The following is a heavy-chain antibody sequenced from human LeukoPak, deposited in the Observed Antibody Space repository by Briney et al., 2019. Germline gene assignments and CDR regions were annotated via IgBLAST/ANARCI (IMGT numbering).Heavy chain of an antibody. J-gene: IGHJ6*02. CDR2: IYTSGST. V-gene: IGHV4-4*07. CDR1: GGPISSYY. D-gene: IGHD3-3*01. Sequence: SETLSLTCTVSGGPISSYYWSWVRQPAGKGLEWTGRIYTSGSTNYNPSLKSRVTMSVDTSKNQFSLKLSSVTAADTAVYYCARVDFRYYYGMDVWGQGTTVTVSS. CDR3: ARVDFRYYYGMDV.